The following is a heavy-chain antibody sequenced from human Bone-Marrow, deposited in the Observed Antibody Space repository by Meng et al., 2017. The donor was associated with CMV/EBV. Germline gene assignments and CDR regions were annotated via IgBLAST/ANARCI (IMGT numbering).Heavy chain of an antibody. D-gene: IGHD3-9*01. V-gene: IGHV4-30-4*08. CDR1: GGSISSGDYY. J-gene: IGHJ6*02. CDR2: IYYSGST. Sequence: SETLSLTCTVSGGSISSGDYYWSWIRQPPGKGLEWIGYIYYSGSTYYNPSLKSRVTISVDTSKNQFSLKLSSVTAADTAVYYCAGQGRYDILTGSGMDVWGQGTTVTVSS. CDR3: AGQGRYDILTGSGMDV.